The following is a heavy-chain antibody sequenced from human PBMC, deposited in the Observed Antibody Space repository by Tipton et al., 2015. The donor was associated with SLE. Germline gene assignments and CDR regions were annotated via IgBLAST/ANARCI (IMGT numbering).Heavy chain of an antibody. Sequence: TLSLTCTVSGGSISSYYWSWIRQPAGKGLEWIGRIYTSGSTNYNPSLKSRVTMSVDTSKNQFSLKLSSVTAADTAVYYCARDESSYYYGSGHAFDIWGQGTMVTVSS. J-gene: IGHJ3*02. CDR2: IYTSGST. V-gene: IGHV4-4*07. D-gene: IGHD3-10*01. CDR3: ARDESSYYYGSGHAFDI. CDR1: GGSISSYY.